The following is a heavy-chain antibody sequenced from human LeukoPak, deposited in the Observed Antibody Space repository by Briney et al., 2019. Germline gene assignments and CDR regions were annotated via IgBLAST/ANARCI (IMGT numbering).Heavy chain of an antibody. CDR3: ARGPYVLRFLEWLSRYYYYGMDV. CDR2: INHSGST. J-gene: IGHJ6*02. CDR1: GGSFSGYY. D-gene: IGHD3-3*01. Sequence: PSETLSLTCAVYGGSFSGYYWSWISQPPGKGLEWIGEINHSGSTNYNPSLKSRVTISVDTSKNQFSLKLSSVTAADTAVYYCARGPYVLRFLEWLSRYYYYGMDVWGQGTTVTVSS. V-gene: IGHV4-34*01.